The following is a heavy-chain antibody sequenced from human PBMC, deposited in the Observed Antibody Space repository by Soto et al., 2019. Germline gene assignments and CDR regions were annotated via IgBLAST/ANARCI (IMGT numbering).Heavy chain of an antibody. Sequence: GASVKVSCKVSGYTLTELSMHWVRQAPGKGLEWMGGFDPEDGETIYAQKFQGRVTMTEDTSTDTAYMELSSLRSEDTAVYYCATALPPGGYCSGGSCYGGYYWGQGTLVTVSS. J-gene: IGHJ4*02. CDR3: ATALPPGGYCSGGSCYGGYY. CDR2: FDPEDGET. D-gene: IGHD2-15*01. V-gene: IGHV1-24*01. CDR1: GYTLTELS.